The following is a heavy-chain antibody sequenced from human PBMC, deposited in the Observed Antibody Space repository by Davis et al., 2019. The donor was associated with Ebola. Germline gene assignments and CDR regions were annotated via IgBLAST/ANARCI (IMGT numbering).Heavy chain of an antibody. CDR3: VRDRELGY. D-gene: IGHD3-10*01. CDR1: GGSISSGDYY. Sequence: PSETLSLTCTVSGGSISSGDYYWSWIRQPPGKGLEWIGYVYDSGSTDYNPSLKSRVAISVDTSKNQFSLTLNSVTAADTAVYYCVRDRELGYWGQGTLVTVSS. CDR2: VYDSGST. J-gene: IGHJ4*02. V-gene: IGHV4-61*08.